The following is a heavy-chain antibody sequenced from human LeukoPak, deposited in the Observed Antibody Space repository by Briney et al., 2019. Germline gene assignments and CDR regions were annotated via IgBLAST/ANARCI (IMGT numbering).Heavy chain of an antibody. J-gene: IGHJ4*02. CDR2: IRSKAYGGTT. Sequence: TGGSLRLSCTASGFTFGDYAMSWVRQAPGKGLEWVGFIRSKAYGGTTEYAASVKGRFTISRDDSKSIAYLQMNSLKTEDTAVYYCTCGWYEGRGYWGQGTLVTVSS. CDR3: TCGWYEGRGY. D-gene: IGHD6-19*01. CDR1: GFTFGDYA. V-gene: IGHV3-49*04.